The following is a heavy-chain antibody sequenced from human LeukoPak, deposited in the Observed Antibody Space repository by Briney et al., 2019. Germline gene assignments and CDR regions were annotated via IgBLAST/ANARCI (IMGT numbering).Heavy chain of an antibody. D-gene: IGHD2-15*01. CDR3: ARGGYCSGGSCYYAEQFDY. V-gene: IGHV4-34*01. CDR2: INHSGST. J-gene: IGHJ4*02. CDR1: GGSFSGYY. Sequence: PSETLSPTCAVYGGSFSGYYWSWIRQPPGKGLEWIGEINHSGSTNYNPSLKSRATISVDTSKNQFSLKLSSVTAADTAVYYCARGGYCSGGSCYYAEQFDYWGQGTLVTVSS.